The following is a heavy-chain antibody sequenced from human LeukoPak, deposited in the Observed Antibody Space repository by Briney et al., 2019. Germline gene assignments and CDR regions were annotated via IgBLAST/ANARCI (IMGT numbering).Heavy chain of an antibody. J-gene: IGHJ6*02. Sequence: RASVKVSCKASGYTFTSYGISWVRQAPGQGLEWMGWISAYNGNTNYAQKLQGRVTMTTDTSTSTAHMELRSLRSDDTAVYYCARRPKPSNSRRWYFPPSQYIPNYYFYRKDVWGQGDTVTVSS. V-gene: IGHV1-18*01. CDR2: ISAYNGNT. CDR1: GYTFTSYG. CDR3: ARRPKPSNSRRWYFPPSQYIPNYYFYRKDV. D-gene: IGHD6-13*01.